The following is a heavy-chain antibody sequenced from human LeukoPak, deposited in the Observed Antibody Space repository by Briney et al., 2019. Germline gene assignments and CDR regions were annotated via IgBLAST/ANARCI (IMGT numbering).Heavy chain of an antibody. V-gene: IGHV3-23*01. CDR2: TSSSDPGT. CDR3: ARDYYGSGSSSKPPYYYMDV. J-gene: IGHJ6*03. D-gene: IGHD3-10*01. CDR1: GFPLSSYA. Sequence: QTGGSLRLSCAASGFPLSSYAMSWVRQGPGKGLEWVAATSSSDPGTYHADSVRGRFTISRDNAKNSLYLQMNSLRAEDTAVYYCARDYYGSGSSSKPPYYYMDVWGKGTTVTISS.